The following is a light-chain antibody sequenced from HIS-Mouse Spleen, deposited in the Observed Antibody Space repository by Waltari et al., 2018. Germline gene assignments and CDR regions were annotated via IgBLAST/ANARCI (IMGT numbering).Light chain of an antibody. J-gene: IGLJ2*01. V-gene: IGLV3-10*01. Sequence: SYELTQPPSVSVSPGQTARITCSGDALPKKYAYWYQQKSGQAPVLALYEDSKRPSGIPWRFSGSSSETMATLTISGAQVEDEADYYCYSTDSSGNHRVFGGGTKLTVL. CDR1: ALPKKY. CDR2: EDS. CDR3: YSTDSSGNHRV.